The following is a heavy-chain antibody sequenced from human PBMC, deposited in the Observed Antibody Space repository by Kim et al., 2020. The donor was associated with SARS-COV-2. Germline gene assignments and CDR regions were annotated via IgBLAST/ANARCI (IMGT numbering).Heavy chain of an antibody. CDR3: AREATGRFMDV. Sequence: SETLSLTCTVSGGSISSGGYYWSWIRQHPGKGLEWIGYIYYSGSTYYNPSLKSRVTISVDTSKNQFSLKLSSVTAADTAVYYCAREATGRFMDVWGQGTTVTVSS. V-gene: IGHV4-31*03. CDR1: GGSISSGGYY. CDR2: IYYSGST. J-gene: IGHJ6*02.